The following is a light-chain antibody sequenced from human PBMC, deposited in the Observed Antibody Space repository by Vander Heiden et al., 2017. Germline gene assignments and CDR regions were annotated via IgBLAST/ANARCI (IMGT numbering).Light chain of an antibody. J-gene: IGLJ3*02. CDR3: QSYDSSNWV. V-gene: IGLV6-57*02. CDR2: EDN. Sequence: NFMLTQPHSVSESPGKTVTISCTGSSGSIASNYVQWYQQRPGSAPTTVIYEDNQRPSGVPDRFSGSIDSSSNSASLTIAGLKTEDEDDYYCQSYDSSNWVFGGGTKLTGL. CDR1: SGSIASNY.